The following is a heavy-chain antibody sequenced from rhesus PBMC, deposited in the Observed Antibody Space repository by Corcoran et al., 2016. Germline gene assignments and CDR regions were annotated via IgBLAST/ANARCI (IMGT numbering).Heavy chain of an antibody. CDR1: GYTFTHSY. J-gene: IGHJ4*01. CDR3: ATGGITGTTFDY. CDR2: VNPEDGEA. D-gene: IGHD1-7*02. Sequence: EVQLVQSGAEVKKPGASVKISCQASGYTFTHSYLPLVRQAPGKGHEWMGRVNPEDGEAINEQKFQDRVTITADTSTDTAYMELSSLRSEDTAVYYCATGGITGTTFDYWGQGVLVTVSS. V-gene: IGHV1-111*02.